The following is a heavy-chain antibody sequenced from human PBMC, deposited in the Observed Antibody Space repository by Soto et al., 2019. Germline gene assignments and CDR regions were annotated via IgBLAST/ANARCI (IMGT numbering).Heavy chain of an antibody. CDR2: IRSETNNYAT. D-gene: IGHD1-26*01. CDR1: GFTFSGSA. Sequence: GGSLRLSCAASGFTFSGSAVHWVRQASGRGLEWVGRIRSETNNYATEYAASVSGRFTFSRDDSQNTVYLQMDSLKTEDTAKYFCTPRPGINTTPQPPPSPDYWRQAPLVTVSS. CDR3: TPRPGINTTPQPPPSPDY. V-gene: IGHV3-73*01. J-gene: IGHJ4*02.